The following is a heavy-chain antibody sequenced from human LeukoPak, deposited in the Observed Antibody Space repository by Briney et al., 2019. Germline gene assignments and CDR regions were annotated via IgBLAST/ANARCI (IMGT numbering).Heavy chain of an antibody. J-gene: IGHJ4*02. V-gene: IGHV3-23*01. CDR1: GFTFNSYA. Sequence: GGSLRLPCAASGFTFNSYAMSWVRQAPGKGLEWVSTISGSGGSTYYADSVKGRFTISRDNSKNTLNLQMNSLRAEDTAVYYCAKQRYSSGWYDIYFDYWGQGTLVTVSS. CDR2: ISGSGGST. CDR3: AKQRYSSGWYDIYFDY. D-gene: IGHD6-19*01.